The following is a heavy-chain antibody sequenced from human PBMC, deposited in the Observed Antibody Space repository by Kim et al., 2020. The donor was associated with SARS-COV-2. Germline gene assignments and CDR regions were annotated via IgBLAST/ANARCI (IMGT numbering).Heavy chain of an antibody. CDR2: IYYSGST. J-gene: IGHJ4*02. V-gene: IGHV4-61*01. CDR3: ARVPYYDSSGYPI. CDR1: GGSVSSGSYY. Sequence: SETLSLTCTVSGGSVSSGSYYWSWIRQPPGKGLEWIGYIYYSGSTNYNPSLKSRVTISVDTSKNQFSLKLSSVTAADTAVYYCARVPYYDSSGYPIWGQGTLVTVSS. D-gene: IGHD3-22*01.